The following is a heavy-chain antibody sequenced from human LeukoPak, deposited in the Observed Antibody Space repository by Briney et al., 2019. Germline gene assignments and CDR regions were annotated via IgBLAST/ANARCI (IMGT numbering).Heavy chain of an antibody. Sequence: PSETLSLTCTVSGGSISSGGYYWSWIRQHPGKGLEWIGYIYYSGSTYYNPSLKSQVTISVDTSKNQFSLKLSSVTAVDTAVYYCARGSSSWNGYYFDYWGQGTLVTVSS. J-gene: IGHJ4*02. CDR1: GGSISSGGYY. D-gene: IGHD6-13*01. CDR2: IYYSGST. V-gene: IGHV4-31*01. CDR3: ARGSSSWNGYYFDY.